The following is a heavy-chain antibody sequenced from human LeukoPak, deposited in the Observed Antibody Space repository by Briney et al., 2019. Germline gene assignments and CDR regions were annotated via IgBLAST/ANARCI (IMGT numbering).Heavy chain of an antibody. J-gene: IGHJ4*02. Sequence: PGGSLRLSCATSGFTFSHYGMHWVRQAPGKGLEWVAVIWNDGTDKYYGDSAKGRFTISRDNSKNTVYLQMNSLRVEDTAVYYCAKDAQRGFDFSNSLESWGQGTLVTVSS. CDR3: AKDAQRGFDFSNSLES. CDR1: GFTFSHYG. V-gene: IGHV3-33*06. CDR2: IWNDGTDK. D-gene: IGHD4-11*01.